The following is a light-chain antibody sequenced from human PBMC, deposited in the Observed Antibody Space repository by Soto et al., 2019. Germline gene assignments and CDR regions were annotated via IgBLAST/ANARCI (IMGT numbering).Light chain of an antibody. J-gene: IGLJ1*01. CDR3: TSYTSSSTPV. CDR1: SSDVGGYNY. Sequence: QSVLTQPASVSGSPGQAITISCTGTSSDVGGYNYVSWYQQHPGKAPKLMIYEVSNRPSGVSDRFSGSKSGNTASLTISGLQAEDEAHYYCTSYTSSSTPVFGTVTKVTVL. V-gene: IGLV2-14*01. CDR2: EVS.